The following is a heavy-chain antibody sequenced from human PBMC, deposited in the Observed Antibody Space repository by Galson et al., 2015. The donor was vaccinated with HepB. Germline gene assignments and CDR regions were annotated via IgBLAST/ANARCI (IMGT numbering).Heavy chain of an antibody. J-gene: IGHJ4*02. CDR2: ISNSGGNI. D-gene: IGHD3-10*01. CDR1: GFTFSDYY. CDR3: VRGAALALFGESPFDY. Sequence: SLRLSCAASGFTFSDYYMSWIRQAPGKGLEWVSYISNSGGNIYNADSVKGRFTISRDNAKNSLYLQMNSLRAEDTAVYYCVRGAALALFGESPFDYWGQGTLVTVSS. V-gene: IGHV3-11*01.